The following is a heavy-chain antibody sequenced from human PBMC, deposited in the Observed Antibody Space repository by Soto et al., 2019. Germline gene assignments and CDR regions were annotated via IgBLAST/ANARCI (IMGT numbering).Heavy chain of an antibody. CDR3: ARTNRGGYCSGGSCYSDASAI. J-gene: IGHJ3*02. CDR1: GYTFTGYY. D-gene: IGHD2-15*01. Sequence: GASVKVSCKASGYTFTGYYMHWVRQAPGQGLEWMGWINPNSGGTNYAQKFQGWVTMTRDTSISTAYMELSRLRSDDTAVYYCARTNRGGYCSGGSCYSDASAIWGQGTMVTVSS. CDR2: INPNSGGT. V-gene: IGHV1-2*04.